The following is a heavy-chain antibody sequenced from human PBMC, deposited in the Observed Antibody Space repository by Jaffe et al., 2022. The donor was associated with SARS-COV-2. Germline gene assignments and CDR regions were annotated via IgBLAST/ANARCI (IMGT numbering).Heavy chain of an antibody. J-gene: IGHJ4*02. CDR1: GFTFSSYA. D-gene: IGHD5-18*01. V-gene: IGHV3-30-3*01. CDR3: ARDLGGNRDTAMVFDY. Sequence: QVQLVESGGGVVQPGRSLRLSCAASGFTFSSYAMHWVRQAPGKGLEWVAVISYDGSNKYYADSVKGRFTISRDNSKNTLYLQMNSLRAEDTAVYYCARDLGGNRDTAMVFDYWGQGTLVTVSS. CDR2: ISYDGSNK.